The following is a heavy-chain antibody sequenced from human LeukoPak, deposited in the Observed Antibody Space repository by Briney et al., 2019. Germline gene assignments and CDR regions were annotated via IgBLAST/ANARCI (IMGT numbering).Heavy chain of an antibody. V-gene: IGHV3-11*01. CDR1: GLTFSDYY. CDR3: ARDLPSGSYYASDAFDI. Sequence: PGGSLRLSCAASGLTFSDYYMSWIRQTPGKGLEWVSYISSSGSTIYYADSVKGRFTISRDNAKNSLYLQMNSLRAEDTAVYYCARDLPSGSYYASDAFDIWGQGTMVTVSS. J-gene: IGHJ3*02. CDR2: ISSSGSTI. D-gene: IGHD1-26*01.